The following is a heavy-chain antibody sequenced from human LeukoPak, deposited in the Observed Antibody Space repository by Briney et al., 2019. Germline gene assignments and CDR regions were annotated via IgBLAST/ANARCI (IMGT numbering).Heavy chain of an antibody. CDR2: IRSKAYGGTT. D-gene: IGHD3-10*01. CDR3: TRDIDYYGSGSYLADY. CDR1: GFTFGDYA. J-gene: IGHJ4*02. Sequence: GRSLRLSCTASGFTFGDYAMSWFRQAPGKGLEWVGFIRSKAYGGTTEYAASVKGRFTISRDDSKSIAYLQMNSLKTEDTAVYYCTRDIDYYGSGSYLADYWGQGTLVTVSS. V-gene: IGHV3-49*03.